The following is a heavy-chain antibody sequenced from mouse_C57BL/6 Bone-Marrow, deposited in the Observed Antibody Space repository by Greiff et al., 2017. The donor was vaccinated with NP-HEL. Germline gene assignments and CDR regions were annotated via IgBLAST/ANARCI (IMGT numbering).Heavy chain of an antibody. CDR3: ARSYYSNYDYAMDY. D-gene: IGHD2-5*01. Sequence: VQLQQSGAELVRPGTSVKLSCKASGYTFTSYWMHWVKQRPGQGLEWIGVIDPSDSYTNYNQKFKGKATLTVDTSSSTAYMQLSSLTSEDSAVYYCARSYYSNYDYAMDYWGQGTSVTVSS. V-gene: IGHV1-59*01. J-gene: IGHJ4*01. CDR2: IDPSDSYT. CDR1: GYTFTSYW.